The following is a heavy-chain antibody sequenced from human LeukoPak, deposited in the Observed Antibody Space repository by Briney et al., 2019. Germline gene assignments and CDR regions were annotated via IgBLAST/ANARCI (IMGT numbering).Heavy chain of an antibody. CDR2: ISGSGDNT. CDR3: AKDPRYGANA. CDR1: GFPFSTYD. V-gene: IGHV3-23*01. J-gene: IGHJ5*02. Sequence: GGSLRLSCAASGFPFSTYDMSWVRQAPGKGLEWVSVISGSGDNTYYADSVKGRFTISRDNSKDTVYLQMNSLIVEDTAVYSCAKDPRYGANAWGQGTLVIVSS. D-gene: IGHD4-23*01.